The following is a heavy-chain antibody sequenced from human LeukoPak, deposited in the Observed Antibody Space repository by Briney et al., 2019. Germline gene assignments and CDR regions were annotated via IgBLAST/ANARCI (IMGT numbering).Heavy chain of an antibody. V-gene: IGHV4-34*01. D-gene: IGHD3-9*01. Sequence: SETLSLTCAVYGGSFSGYYWSWIRQPPGKGLEWIGEINHSGSTNYNPSLKSRVTISVDTSKNQFSLKLSSVTAADTAVYYCARGSQYYDILTGFRSGDAFDIWGQGTMVTVSS. CDR2: INHSGST. CDR3: ARGSQYYDILTGFRSGDAFDI. J-gene: IGHJ3*02. CDR1: GGSFSGYY.